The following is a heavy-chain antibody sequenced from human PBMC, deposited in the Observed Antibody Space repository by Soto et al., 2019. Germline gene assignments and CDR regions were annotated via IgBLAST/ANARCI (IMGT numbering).Heavy chain of an antibody. CDR1: GGPFSGVY. CDR3: ARDAFCGSGTCRVGHWFDP. Sequence: SETLSLTCAVYGGPFSGVYWSWIRQPPGKGLEWIGGVNHRGSANYNPSLESRVTMSVDTSKNQFSLKLTSVTAADSAVYYCARDAFCGSGTCRVGHWFDPWGQGTLVTVSS. V-gene: IGHV4-34*01. D-gene: IGHD2-21*01. J-gene: IGHJ5*02. CDR2: VNHRGSA.